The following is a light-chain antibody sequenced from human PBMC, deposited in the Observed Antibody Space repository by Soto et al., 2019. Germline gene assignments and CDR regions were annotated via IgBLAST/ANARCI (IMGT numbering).Light chain of an antibody. J-gene: IGKJ5*01. CDR3: QQADTFPIT. Sequence: IQMTQSPSSLSASVGDRLAITCRASQVITNDLGWYQQKPGKAPKRLIYAASTLQSGVPSRFSGSGFGTDFTLTISSLQPEDSAIYYCQQADTFPITFGQGTRLEIK. CDR1: QVITND. V-gene: IGKV1-17*01. CDR2: AAS.